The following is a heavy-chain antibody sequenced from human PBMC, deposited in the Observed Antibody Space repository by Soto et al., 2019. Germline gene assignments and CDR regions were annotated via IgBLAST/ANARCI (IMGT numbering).Heavy chain of an antibody. CDR3: AKILLLWFGEPRGEFDY. Sequence: GGSLRLSCAASGFTFSSYAMSWVRQAPGKGLEWVSAISGSGGSTYYADSVKGRFTISRDNSKNTLYLQMNSLRAEDTAVYYCAKILLLWFGEPRGEFDYWGQGTLVTVSS. J-gene: IGHJ4*02. CDR2: ISGSGGST. V-gene: IGHV3-23*01. CDR1: GFTFSSYA. D-gene: IGHD3-10*01.